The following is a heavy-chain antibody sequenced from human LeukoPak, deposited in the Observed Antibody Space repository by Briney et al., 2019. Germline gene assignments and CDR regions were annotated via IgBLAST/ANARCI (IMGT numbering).Heavy chain of an antibody. Sequence: SVKVSCKASGGTFSSYAISWVRQAPGQGLEWMGRIIPILGIANYAQKFQGRVTITADKPTSTVYMELSSLRSEDTAVYYCAREFGITMIVVGSWYYFDYWGQGTLVTVSS. CDR2: IIPILGIA. V-gene: IGHV1-69*04. J-gene: IGHJ4*02. CDR1: GGTFSSYA. D-gene: IGHD3-22*01. CDR3: AREFGITMIVVGSWYYFDY.